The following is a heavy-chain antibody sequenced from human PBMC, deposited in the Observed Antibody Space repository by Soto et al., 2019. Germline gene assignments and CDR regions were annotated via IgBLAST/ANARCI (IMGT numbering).Heavy chain of an antibody. Sequence: SETLSLTCIVSGGSISSSYWSWIRQPPGKGLEWIGYISDSGSTNYNPSLKSRVTISVDRSKNQFSLKLSSVTAADTAVYYCARVPGPWGQGTLVTVSS. CDR2: ISDSGST. CDR3: ARVPGP. J-gene: IGHJ5*02. CDR1: GGSISSSY. V-gene: IGHV4-59*12.